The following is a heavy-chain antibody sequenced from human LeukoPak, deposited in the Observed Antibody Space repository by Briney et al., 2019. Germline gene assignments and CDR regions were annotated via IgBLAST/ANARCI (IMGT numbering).Heavy chain of an antibody. D-gene: IGHD2-15*01. CDR1: TSR. CDR3: ARWRGYCSGGSCPGFDY. CDR2: IGTYGGDT. V-gene: IGHV1-18*01. Sequence: ASVKVSCKATSRISWVRQAPGQGLEWMGWIGTYGGDTYYAQKFQGRITVTTDTSTSTAYMELRSLRSDDTAVYYCARWRGYCSGGSCPGFDYWGQGTLVTVSS. J-gene: IGHJ4*02.